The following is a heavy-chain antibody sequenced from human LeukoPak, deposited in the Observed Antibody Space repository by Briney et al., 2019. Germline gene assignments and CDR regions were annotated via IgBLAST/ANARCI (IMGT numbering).Heavy chain of an antibody. CDR3: AREGRHCGSDCYSCDS. CDR1: GYTFTDSY. Sequence: ASVKVSCKASGYTFTDSYMHWVRQAPGQGLEYLAWINLKSGYVKYAQKFQGRVSMTRDTSISTAYTDLGSLRSDDTAVYYCAREGRHCGSDCYSCDSWGQGTLVTVSS. CDR2: INLKSGYV. V-gene: IGHV1-2*02. J-gene: IGHJ4*02. D-gene: IGHD2-21*02.